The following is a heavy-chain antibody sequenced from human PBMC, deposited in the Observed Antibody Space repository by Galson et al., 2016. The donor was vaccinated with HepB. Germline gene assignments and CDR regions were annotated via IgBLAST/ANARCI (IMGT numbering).Heavy chain of an antibody. CDR1: GFTFSSYW. CDR3: VRDKVTPGTNWFDP. J-gene: IGHJ5*02. D-gene: IGHD4-11*01. Sequence: SLRLSCAASGFTFSSYWMHWVRQAPGEGLVWVSHISGDGSNTHYGDSVKGRFTVSRDNSKNTLYLQMNSLRAEDTAVYYCVRDKVTPGTNWFDPWGQGTLVAVSS. V-gene: IGHV3-74*01. CDR2: ISGDGSNT.